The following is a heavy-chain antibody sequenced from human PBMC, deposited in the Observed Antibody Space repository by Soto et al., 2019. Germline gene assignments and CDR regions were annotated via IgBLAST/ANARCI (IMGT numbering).Heavy chain of an antibody. V-gene: IGHV3-74*01. CDR3: AREYSSSSPYYYYYGMDV. CDR2: INSDGSTT. D-gene: IGHD6-6*01. J-gene: IGHJ6*02. CDR1: GFTLSSYW. Sequence: GGSLRLSCAASGFTLSSYWMHWVRQAPGKGLVWVSRINSDGSTTSYADSVKGRFTISRDNAKNTLDLQMNSLRVEDTAVYYCAREYSSSSPYYYYYGMDVWGQGTTVTVSS.